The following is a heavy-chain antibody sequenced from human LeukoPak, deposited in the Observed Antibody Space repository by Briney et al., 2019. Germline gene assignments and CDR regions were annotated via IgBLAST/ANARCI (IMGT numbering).Heavy chain of an antibody. V-gene: IGHV3-7*01. CDR3: ARDLLDYYDSSGYPRY. D-gene: IGHD3-22*01. Sequence: GGSLRLSCAASGFTFSSYWMSWVRQAPGKGLEWVANIKQDGSEKYYVDSVKGRFTISRDNAKNSLYLQMNSLRAEDTAVYYCARDLLDYYDSSGYPRYGGQGTLVTVSP. J-gene: IGHJ4*02. CDR2: IKQDGSEK. CDR1: GFTFSSYW.